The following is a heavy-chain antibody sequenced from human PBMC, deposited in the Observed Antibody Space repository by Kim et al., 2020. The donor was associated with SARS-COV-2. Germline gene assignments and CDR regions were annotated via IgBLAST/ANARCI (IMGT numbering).Heavy chain of an antibody. Sequence: SGPTLVNPTQTLTLTCTFSGFSLSTSGMCVSWIRQPPGKALEWLARIDLDDDKYYSTSLKTRLTISKDTSKNQVVLTMTNMDPVDTATYYCAREIAAAVYFDYWGQGTLVTVSS. CDR1: GFSLSTSGMC. V-gene: IGHV2-70*11. CDR3: AREIAAAVYFDY. CDR2: IDLDDDK. D-gene: IGHD6-13*01. J-gene: IGHJ4*02.